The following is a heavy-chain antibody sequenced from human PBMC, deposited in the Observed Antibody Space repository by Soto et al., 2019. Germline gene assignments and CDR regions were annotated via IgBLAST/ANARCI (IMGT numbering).Heavy chain of an antibody. D-gene: IGHD5-18*01. J-gene: IGHJ3*02. Sequence: QVQLVESGGGVVQPGRSLRLSCAGSGFTFSSYAMHWVRQAPGKGLEWVAVIFHDGSDEYYADSVKGRLTVSRDNSKNALNLPLHSLKPEDTAVYYCVTAYTYGPDAFDIWGQGTMVTVTT. CDR1: GFTFSSYA. CDR2: IFHDGSDE. CDR3: VTAYTYGPDAFDI. V-gene: IGHV3-30-3*01.